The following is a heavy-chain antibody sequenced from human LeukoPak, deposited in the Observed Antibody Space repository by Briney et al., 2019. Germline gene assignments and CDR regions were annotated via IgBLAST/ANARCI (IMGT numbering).Heavy chain of an antibody. V-gene: IGHV3-11*04. CDR1: GFTFSDYY. CDR3: SRGRSSSWYGAYYFDY. D-gene: IGHD6-13*01. CDR2: ISSSGSTI. J-gene: IGHJ4*02. Sequence: GGSLRLSSAASGFTFSDYYMSWIRQAPGKGLEWVSYISSSGSTIYYADSVKGRFTISRDNAKNSLYLQMNSLRAEDTAVYYCSRGRSSSWYGAYYFDYWGQGTLVTVSS.